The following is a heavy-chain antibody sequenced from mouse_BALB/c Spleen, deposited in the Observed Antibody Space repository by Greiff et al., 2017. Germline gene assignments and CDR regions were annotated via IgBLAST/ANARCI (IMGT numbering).Heavy chain of an antibody. D-gene: IGHD4-1*01. J-gene: IGHJ3*01. CDR2: IDPENGST. CDR3: ASSRAGTFAY. Sequence: VQLKQSGAELVRPGALVKLSCKASGFNFTDYYMHWVKQRPEQGLEWIGWIDPENGSTKYNAKFKGKATLTADTSSNTAYLQLSSLTSEDTAVYYCASSRAGTFAYWGQGTLVTVSA. CDR1: GFNFTDYY. V-gene: IGHV14-1*02.